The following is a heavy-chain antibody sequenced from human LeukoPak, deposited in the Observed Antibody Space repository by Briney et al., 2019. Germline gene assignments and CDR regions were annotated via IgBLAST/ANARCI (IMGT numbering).Heavy chain of an antibody. CDR2: ISAYNGNT. V-gene: IGHV1-18*01. CDR1: GYTFTSYG. CDR3: ARANYDFLTGYFLNYFDF. Sequence: ASVKVSCKASGYTFTSYGISWVRQAPGQGLEWMGWISAYNGNTNYAQKLQGRVTMTTDTSTSTAYMELRSLRYDDTAVYYCARANYDFLTGYFLNYFDFWGQGTLGHRLL. D-gene: IGHD3-9*01. J-gene: IGHJ4*02.